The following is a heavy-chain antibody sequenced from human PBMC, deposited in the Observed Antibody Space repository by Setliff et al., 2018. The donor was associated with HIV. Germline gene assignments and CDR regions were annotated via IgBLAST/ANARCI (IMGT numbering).Heavy chain of an antibody. D-gene: IGHD2-15*01. CDR2: INPSSGGT. Sequence: ASVKVSCKASGYTFTGHYMHWVRQAPGQGLEWMGWINPSSGGTNYAQKFQGRVTLTMDTSISTAYMELSRLRSDDTAVYYCARDGRYCSGGSCFTNRASYYYYYMDVWGKGTTVTVSS. CDR1: GYTFTGHY. CDR3: ARDGRYCSGGSCFTNRASYYYYYMDV. J-gene: IGHJ6*03. V-gene: IGHV1-2*02.